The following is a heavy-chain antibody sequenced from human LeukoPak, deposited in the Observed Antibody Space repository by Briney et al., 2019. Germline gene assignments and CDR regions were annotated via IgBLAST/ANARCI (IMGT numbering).Heavy chain of an antibody. CDR3: ARRGGEMLFDY. Sequence: VSYISSNDNTIHYADSVKGRFTISRDNAENSLYLQLNSLRADDTAVYYCARRGGEMLFDYWGQGTLVTVSS. J-gene: IGHJ4*02. CDR2: ISSNDNTI. D-gene: IGHD3-10*01. V-gene: IGHV3-48*01.